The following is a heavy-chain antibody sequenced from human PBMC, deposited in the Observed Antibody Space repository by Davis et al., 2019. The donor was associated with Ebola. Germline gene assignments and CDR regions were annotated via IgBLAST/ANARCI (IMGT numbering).Heavy chain of an antibody. D-gene: IGHD2-21*01. CDR1: GGSISSSSYY. CDR3: ARDWAGLDV. Sequence: PSETLSLTCTVSGGSISSSSYYWGWVRQAPGKGLEWVSAISGSGGSTYYADSVKGRFTISRDNSKNTLYLQMNSLRAEDTAVYYCARDWAGLDVWGKGTTVTVSS. CDR2: ISGSGGST. J-gene: IGHJ6*04. V-gene: IGHV3-23*01.